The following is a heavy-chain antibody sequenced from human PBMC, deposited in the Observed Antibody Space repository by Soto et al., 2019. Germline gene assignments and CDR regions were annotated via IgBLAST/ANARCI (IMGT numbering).Heavy chain of an antibody. CDR1: GYTFSRSE. CDR2: ISYDGSNK. Sequence: GGSLKLSSAASGYTFSRSEMHWAGRAPGKGLEWVEVISYDGSNKYYADSVKGRFTISRDNSKNTLYLQMNSLRAEDTAVYYCAKDGGDIVVVPAARMAYYYYMDVWGKGT. J-gene: IGHJ6*03. D-gene: IGHD2-2*01. CDR3: AKDGGDIVVVPAARMAYYYYMDV. V-gene: IGHV3-30*18.